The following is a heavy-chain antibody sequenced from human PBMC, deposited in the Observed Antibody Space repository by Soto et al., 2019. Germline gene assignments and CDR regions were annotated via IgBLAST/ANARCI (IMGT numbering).Heavy chain of an antibody. Sequence: TSATLSLTCTVSGDPLGRYYWSWVRQPPGKRLEWIGYIYYSGSTNYSPSLKSRVTISVDTSKNQFSLKLSSVTAADTAVYYCARHVLTIAAAGKSARWFDPWGRGTLVTVSS. J-gene: IGHJ5*02. D-gene: IGHD6-13*01. CDR3: ARHVLTIAAAGKSARWFDP. V-gene: IGHV4-59*08. CDR1: GDPLGRYY. CDR2: IYYSGST.